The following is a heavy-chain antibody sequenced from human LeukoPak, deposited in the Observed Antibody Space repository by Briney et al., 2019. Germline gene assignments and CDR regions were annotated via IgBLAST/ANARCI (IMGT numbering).Heavy chain of an antibody. V-gene: IGHV2-70*11. Sequence: SGPTLVNPTQTLTLTCTFSGFSLSTSGMCVSWIRHPPGKALEWLARNDWDDDKYYSTSLKTRLAISKDTSKNQVVLTMTNMDPVDTATYYCARIYSCSGGSADYYFDFWGQGTLVSVSS. CDR2: NDWDDDK. D-gene: IGHD2-15*01. J-gene: IGHJ4*02. CDR3: ARIYSCSGGSADYYFDF. CDR1: GFSLSTSGMC.